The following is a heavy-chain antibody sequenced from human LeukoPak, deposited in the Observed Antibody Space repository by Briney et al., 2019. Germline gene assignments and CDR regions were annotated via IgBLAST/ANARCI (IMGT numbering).Heavy chain of an antibody. Sequence: GGSLRLSCAASGFNFSTYSMKWVRQAPGKGLEWISYISPSSSTIYYADSVKGRFTISRDNAKNSLYLQMNSLRAEDTAVYYCARDRDSSSWSSRRVGDYFDYWGQGTLVTVSS. J-gene: IGHJ4*02. D-gene: IGHD6-13*01. CDR3: ARDRDSSSWSSRRVGDYFDY. CDR2: ISPSSSTI. CDR1: GFNFSTYS. V-gene: IGHV3-48*04.